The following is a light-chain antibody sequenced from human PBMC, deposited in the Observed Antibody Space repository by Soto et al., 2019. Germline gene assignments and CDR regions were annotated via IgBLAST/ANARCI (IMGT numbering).Light chain of an antibody. CDR3: ETWDSNTVV. CDR2: LDGSGSY. CDR1: SGFSNYI. Sequence: QLVLTQSSSASASLGSSVKLTCTLSSGFSNYIIAWHQQQPGKAPRYLMRLDGSGSYNKGSGVPDRFSGSSSGADRYLTISNLQFEDEADYYCETWDSNTVVFGGGTKVTVL. V-gene: IGLV4-60*02. J-gene: IGLJ2*01.